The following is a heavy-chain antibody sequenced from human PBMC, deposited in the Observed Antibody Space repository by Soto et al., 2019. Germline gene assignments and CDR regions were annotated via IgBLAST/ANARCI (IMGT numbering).Heavy chain of an antibody. V-gene: IGHV3-74*01. CDR3: AVAVAGPTAIGY. D-gene: IGHD6-19*01. CDR1: GFTFSSYW. CDR2: INSDGSST. Sequence: EVQLVESGGGLVQPGGSLRLSCAASGFTFSSYWMHWVRQAPGKGLVWVSRINSDGSSTSYADSVKGRFTISRDNAKKTLYLHMNSLRAEDTAVYYGAVAVAGPTAIGYWGQGTLVTVSS. J-gene: IGHJ4*02.